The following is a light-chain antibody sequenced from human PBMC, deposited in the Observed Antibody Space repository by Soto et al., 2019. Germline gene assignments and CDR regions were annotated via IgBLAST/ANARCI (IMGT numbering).Light chain of an antibody. CDR3: RLFAGRNNPYV. J-gene: IGLJ1*01. Sequence: QSALTQPPSASGSPGQSVTISCTGTSSDVGGYNYVSWYQQHPGKAPKLMIYEVSKRPSGVPDRFSGSKSGNTASLTVSGAQDDDEDDYYCRLFAGRNNPYVFGTGTKVTVL. CDR2: EVS. CDR1: SSDVGGYNY. V-gene: IGLV2-8*01.